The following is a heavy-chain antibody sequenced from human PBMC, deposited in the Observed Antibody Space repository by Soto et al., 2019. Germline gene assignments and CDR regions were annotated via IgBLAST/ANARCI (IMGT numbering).Heavy chain of an antibody. V-gene: IGHV4-34*01. CDR3: ASGPMAGRNEY. CDR2: VNHSGST. D-gene: IGHD6-19*01. J-gene: IGHJ4*02. CDR1: GGSFSGYY. Sequence: SETLSLTCAVYGGSFSGYYWSWIPQPPGTGLEWIGEVNHSGSTNYNPSLKIRVTISVDTSKNQFSLQLSSVTAADTAVYYCASGPMAGRNEYWGQGTLVTVSS.